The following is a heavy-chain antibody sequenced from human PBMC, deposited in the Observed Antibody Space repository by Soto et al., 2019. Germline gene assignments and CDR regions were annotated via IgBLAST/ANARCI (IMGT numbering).Heavy chain of an antibody. CDR1: GFTFSSYA. D-gene: IGHD1-20*01. J-gene: IGHJ4*02. Sequence: EVQLLESGGGWVQPGGSVRLSCAASGFTFSSYAMLWVRQAPGKGLEWIPAVSGRGGSTYDEDSEKGRVTISRDKPKDTQYLHMNTLSAEDTAVYSCAKPPDYSWNDYWGQGTQVAVSS. CDR2: VSGRGGST. V-gene: IGHV3-23*01. CDR3: AKPPDYSWNDY.